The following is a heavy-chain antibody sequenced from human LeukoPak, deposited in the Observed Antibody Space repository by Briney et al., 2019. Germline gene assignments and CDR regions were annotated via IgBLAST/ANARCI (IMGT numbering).Heavy chain of an antibody. CDR1: GLIVSNNY. CDR3: ARELREHGVLDI. J-gene: IGHJ3*02. CDR2: IYSDGST. V-gene: IGHV3-53*01. Sequence: GGSLRLSCAASGLIVSNNYMSWVRQAPGKGLEWVSEIYSDGSTYYAASVKGRFSISRDKSKNTVYLQMNSLRAEDTAVYYCARELREHGVLDIWGQGTMVTISS. D-gene: IGHD1-26*01.